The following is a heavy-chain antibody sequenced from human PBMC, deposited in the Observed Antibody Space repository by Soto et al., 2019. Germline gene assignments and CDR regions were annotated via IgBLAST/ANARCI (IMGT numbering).Heavy chain of an antibody. J-gene: IGHJ6*02. D-gene: IGHD3-10*01. Sequence: QVQLQESGPGLVKPSETLSLTCTVSDDSSSNYKWSWIRQTPGRRLEWIGYIDSNGGTSYNPALQSRVTISIDTSTEQFFLKLSSVTAADTAVYYCVRQGFGRLHGLVDVWGQGTTVTVSS. CDR1: DDSSSNYK. V-gene: IGHV4-59*08. CDR2: IDSNGGT. CDR3: VRQGFGRLHGLVDV.